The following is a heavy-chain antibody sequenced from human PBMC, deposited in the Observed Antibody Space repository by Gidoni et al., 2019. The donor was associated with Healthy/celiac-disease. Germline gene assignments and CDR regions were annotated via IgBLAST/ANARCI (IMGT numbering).Heavy chain of an antibody. CDR1: GFTFSSYS. V-gene: IGHV3-21*01. J-gene: IGHJ5*02. Sequence: EVQLVESGGGLVKPGGSLRLSCAASGFTFSSYSMNWVRQAPGKGLEWVSSISSSSSYIYYADSVKGRFTISRDNAKNSLYLQMNSLRAEDTAVYYCARGHNDYDFPWFDPWGQGTLVTVSS. CDR2: ISSSSSYI. D-gene: IGHD5-12*01. CDR3: ARGHNDYDFPWFDP.